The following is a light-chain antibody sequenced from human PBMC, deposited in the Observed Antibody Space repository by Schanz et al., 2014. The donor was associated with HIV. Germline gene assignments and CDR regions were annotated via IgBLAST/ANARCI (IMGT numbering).Light chain of an antibody. CDR2: GNN. J-gene: IGLJ2*01. V-gene: IGLV1-40*01. CDR3: CSYAGTTTHWI. Sequence: QSVLTQPPSVSGAPGQRVSISCTGTTSNIGAGYDVHWYLQLPGSAPKLLIYGNNNRPSGVPDRFSGSKSGTSASLAITGLQAEDEAEYFCCSYAGTTTHWIFGGGTKLTVL. CDR1: TSNIGAGYD.